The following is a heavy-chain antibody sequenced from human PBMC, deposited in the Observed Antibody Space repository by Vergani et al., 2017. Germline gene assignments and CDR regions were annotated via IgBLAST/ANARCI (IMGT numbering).Heavy chain of an antibody. CDR1: GYSFTSYW. CDR2: IYPGDSDT. Sequence: EVELVQSGPEMRKPGESLKISCKGSGYSFTSYWIGWVRQMPGKGLEWMGIIYPGDSDTRYSPSFQGQVTISADKSISTAYLQWSSLKASDTAMYYCARLTKIAGRNYFDYWGQGTLVTVSS. D-gene: IGHD2-15*01. CDR3: ARLTKIAGRNYFDY. V-gene: IGHV5-51*03. J-gene: IGHJ4*02.